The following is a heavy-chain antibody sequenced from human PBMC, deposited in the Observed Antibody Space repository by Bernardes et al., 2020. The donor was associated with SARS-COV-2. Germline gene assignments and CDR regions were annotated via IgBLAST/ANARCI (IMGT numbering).Heavy chain of an antibody. CDR1: GGSISSGGYY. D-gene: IGHD5-18*01. CDR3: AGGQLWLRVVAYGMDV. Sequence: LSLTCTVSGGSISSGGYYWSWIRQHPGKGLEWIGYIYYSGSTYYNPSLKSRVTISVDTSKNQFSLKLSSVTAADTAVYYCAGGQLWLRVVAYGMDVWGQGTTVTVSS. V-gene: IGHV4-31*03. CDR2: IYYSGST. J-gene: IGHJ6*02.